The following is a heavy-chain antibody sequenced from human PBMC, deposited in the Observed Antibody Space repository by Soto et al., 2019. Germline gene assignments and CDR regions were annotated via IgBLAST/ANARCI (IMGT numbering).Heavy chain of an antibody. CDR1: GFTFSTYA. D-gene: IGHD4-17*01. CDR3: AKDGEDYGDYVQFSWYFDL. J-gene: IGHJ2*01. Sequence: QMQLVESGGGVVQPGRSLRLSCAASGFTFSTYAIHWVRQAPGKGLEWVAVISQDGSNKYYADSVKGRFTISRDNSKNTLYLQMNSLRAEDTAVYYCAKDGEDYGDYVQFSWYFDLWGRGTLVTVSS. V-gene: IGHV3-30*04. CDR2: ISQDGSNK.